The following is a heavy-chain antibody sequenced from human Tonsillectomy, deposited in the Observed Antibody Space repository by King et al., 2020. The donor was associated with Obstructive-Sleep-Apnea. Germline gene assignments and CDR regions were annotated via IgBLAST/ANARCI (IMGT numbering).Heavy chain of an antibody. Sequence: QLVQSGGGVVQPGRSLRLSCAASGFTFISYAMHWVRQAPGRGLEWVAVIPYDGSDKYYADSVKGRFIISRDNSKNTLYLQMNSLRAEDTAVYYCARYSSTTPFDYWGQGILVTVSS. CDR3: ARYSSTTPFDY. CDR2: IPYDGSDK. D-gene: IGHD6-13*01. J-gene: IGHJ4*02. V-gene: IGHV3-30-3*01. CDR1: GFTFISYA.